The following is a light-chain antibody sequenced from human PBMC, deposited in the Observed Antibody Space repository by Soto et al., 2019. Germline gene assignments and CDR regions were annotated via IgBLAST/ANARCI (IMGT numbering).Light chain of an antibody. J-gene: IGLJ2*01. CDR3: GGWDDSLSGPV. V-gene: IGLV1-47*01. CDR2: RNN. CDR1: SSNIGSNY. Sequence: QSVLTQPPSASGTPGQRVTISCSGSSSNIGSNYVYWYQQLPGTAPKLLIYRNNQRPSGVPDRFSGSKSGTSASLAISGLGSEDEADYYCGGWDDSLSGPVSGGGTKLT.